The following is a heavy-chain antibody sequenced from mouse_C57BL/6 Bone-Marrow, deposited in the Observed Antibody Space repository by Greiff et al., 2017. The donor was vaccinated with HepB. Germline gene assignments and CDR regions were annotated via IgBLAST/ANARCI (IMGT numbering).Heavy chain of an antibody. Sequence: VKLMESGAELARPGASVKLSCKASGYTFTSYGISWVKQRTGQGLEWIGEIYPRSGNTYYNEKFKGKATLTADKSSSTAYMELRSLTSEDSAVYFCATTYYSNYVAMDYWGQGTSVTVSS. J-gene: IGHJ4*01. D-gene: IGHD2-5*01. CDR2: IYPRSGNT. V-gene: IGHV1-81*01. CDR3: ATTYYSNYVAMDY. CDR1: GYTFTSYG.